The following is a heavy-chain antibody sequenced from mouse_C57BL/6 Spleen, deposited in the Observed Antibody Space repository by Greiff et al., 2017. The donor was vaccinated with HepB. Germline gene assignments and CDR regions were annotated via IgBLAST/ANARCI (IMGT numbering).Heavy chain of an antibody. J-gene: IGHJ3*01. Sequence: VQLQHPGAELVRPGSSVKLSCKASGYTFTSYWMHWVKQRPIQGLEWIGNIDPSDSETHYNQKFKDKATLTVDKSSSTAYMQLSSLTSEDSAVYYCARGGSSGYTFADWGQGTLVTVSA. CDR2: IDPSDSET. D-gene: IGHD3-2*02. CDR3: ARGGSSGYTFAD. CDR1: GYTFTSYW. V-gene: IGHV1-52*01.